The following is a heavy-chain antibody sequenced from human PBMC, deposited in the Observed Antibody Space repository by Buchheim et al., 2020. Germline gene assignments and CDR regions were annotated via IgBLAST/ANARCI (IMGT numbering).Heavy chain of an antibody. CDR1: GGSISSSSYY. V-gene: IGHV4-39*07. CDR2: IYYSGST. J-gene: IGHJ4*02. Sequence: QLQLQESGPGLVKLSETLSLTCTVSGGSISSSSYYWGWIRQPPGKGLEWIGSIYYSGSTYYNPSLKSRVTISVDTSKNQFSLKLSSVTAADTAVYYCASLNDFWSGYPTFDYWGQGTL. CDR3: ASLNDFWSGYPTFDY. D-gene: IGHD3-3*01.